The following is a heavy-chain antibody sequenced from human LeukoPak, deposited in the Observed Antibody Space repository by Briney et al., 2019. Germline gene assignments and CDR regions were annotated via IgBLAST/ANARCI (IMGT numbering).Heavy chain of an antibody. D-gene: IGHD6-19*01. CDR1: GGSFSGYY. J-gene: IGHJ5*02. CDR2: INHSGST. V-gene: IGHV4-34*01. CDR3: ARGSSGWYLAGLRGYNWFDP. Sequence: SETLSLTCAVYGGSFSGYYWSWVRQPPGKGLEGIGEINHSGSTNYNPSLKSRVTISVDTSKNQFSLKLSSVTAADTAVYYCARGSSGWYLAGLRGYNWFDPWGQGTLVTVSS.